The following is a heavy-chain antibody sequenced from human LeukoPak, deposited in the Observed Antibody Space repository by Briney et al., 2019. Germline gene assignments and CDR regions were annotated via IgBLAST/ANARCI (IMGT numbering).Heavy chain of an antibody. Sequence: PGGSLRLSCAASGFTFSSYAMSWVRQAPGKGLEWVSAISGSGGSTYYADSVKGRFTISRDNSKNTLYLQMNSLRAEDTAVYYCAKDAPLMVRGATKSPYYFDYWGQGTLVTVSS. D-gene: IGHD3-10*01. J-gene: IGHJ4*02. CDR2: ISGSGGST. V-gene: IGHV3-23*01. CDR1: GFTFSSYA. CDR3: AKDAPLMVRGATKSPYYFDY.